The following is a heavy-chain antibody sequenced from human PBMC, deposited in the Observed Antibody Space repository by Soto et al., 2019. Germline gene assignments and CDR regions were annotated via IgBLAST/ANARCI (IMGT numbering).Heavy chain of an antibody. D-gene: IGHD3-16*01. J-gene: IGHJ4*02. CDR1: GVSISSGNW. CDR2: IFHDGAA. CDR3: ARLVYDTRLNYLYFDF. Sequence: SETLSLTCAVSGVSISSGNWWTWVRQSPRKGLEYIGEIFHDGAANYYSSFGRRVAMSVDKSKNQFSLRLTSVTAADTAIYYCARLVYDTRLNYLYFDFWGQGALVTVSS. V-gene: IGHV4-4*02.